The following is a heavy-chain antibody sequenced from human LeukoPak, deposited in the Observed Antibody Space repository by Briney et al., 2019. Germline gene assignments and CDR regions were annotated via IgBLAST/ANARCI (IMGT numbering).Heavy chain of an antibody. CDR3: ASQSLLVGHSYP. J-gene: IGHJ5*02. Sequence: SQTLSLTCTVSGGSISSGDYYWSWIRQPPGKGLEWIGYIYYSGSTYYNPSLKSRVTISVDTSKNQFSLKLSSVTAADTAVYYCASQSLLVGHSYPWGQGTLVTVSS. CDR2: IYYSGST. V-gene: IGHV4-30-4*01. D-gene: IGHD5-18*01. CDR1: GGSISSGDYY.